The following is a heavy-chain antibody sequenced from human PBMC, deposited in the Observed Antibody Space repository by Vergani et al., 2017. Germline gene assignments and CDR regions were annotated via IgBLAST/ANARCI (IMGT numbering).Heavy chain of an antibody. D-gene: IGHD3-22*01. Sequence: EVQLVQSGAEVKKPGESLKISCQISRYSFTNYWIGWVRQMPGKGLEWMGIIHPADSDTRYSPSFQGQVTISVDKSISTAYLQRSSLRASDSAMYYCASLYGRDSSGSKYFDYWGQGTLVTVSS. CDR3: ASLYGRDSSGSKYFDY. CDR1: RYSFTNYW. CDR2: IHPADSDT. J-gene: IGHJ4*02. V-gene: IGHV5-51*01.